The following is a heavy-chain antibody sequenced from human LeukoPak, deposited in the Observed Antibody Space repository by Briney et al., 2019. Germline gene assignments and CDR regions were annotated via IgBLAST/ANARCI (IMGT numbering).Heavy chain of an antibody. D-gene: IGHD1-26*01. CDR1: GYTFTGYY. J-gene: IGHJ4*02. V-gene: IGHV1-69*13. CDR2: IIPIFGTA. Sequence: SVKVSCKASGYTFTGYYMHWVRQAPGQGLEWMGGIIPIFGTANYAQKFQGRVTITADESTSTAYMELSSLRSEDTAVYYCARDGSENYWGQGTLVTVSS. CDR3: ARDGSENY.